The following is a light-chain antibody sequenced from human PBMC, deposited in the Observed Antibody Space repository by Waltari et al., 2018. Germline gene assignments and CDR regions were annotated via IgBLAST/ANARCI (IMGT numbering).Light chain of an antibody. J-gene: IGKJ4*01. V-gene: IGKV3-15*01. CDR3: QQYNKWPPT. CDR1: QSVNSD. Sequence: EIVMTQSPATLSLSPGERATLSCRTSQSVNSDLAWYQHRPGQAPSLIIYGASTRATGVPLRFSGSGSGAEFTLTISSLQSEDLAIYHCQQYNKWPPTFGGGTKVEIK. CDR2: GAS.